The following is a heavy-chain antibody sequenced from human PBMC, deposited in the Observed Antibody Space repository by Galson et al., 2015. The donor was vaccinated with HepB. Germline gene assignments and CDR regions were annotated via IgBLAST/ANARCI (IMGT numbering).Heavy chain of an antibody. CDR2: INAGNGNT. D-gene: IGHD5-12*01. CDR3: ARDGFVATMSQIDY. V-gene: IGHV1-3*01. CDR1: GYTFTSYA. J-gene: IGHJ4*02. Sequence: SVKVSCKASGYTFTSYAMHWVRQAPGQRLEWMGWINAGNGNTKYSQKFQGRVTITRDTSASTAYMELRSLRSDDTAVYYCARDGFVATMSQIDYWGQGTLVTVSS.